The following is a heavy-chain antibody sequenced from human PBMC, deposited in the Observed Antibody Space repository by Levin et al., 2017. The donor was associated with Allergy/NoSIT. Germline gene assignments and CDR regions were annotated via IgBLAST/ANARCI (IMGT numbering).Heavy chain of an antibody. D-gene: IGHD2-15*01. CDR2: ISGSSTYI. CDR3: ARKAYCSGGSCYDQFSKYYLDS. Sequence: GGSLRLSCAASGFTLSSYSMNWVRQAPGKGLEWVSSISGSSTYIFYADSVKGRFTISRDNAKNSLYLQMNSLRAEDTALYYCARKAYCSGGSCYDQFSKYYLDSWGQGTLVTVSS. J-gene: IGHJ4*02. CDR1: GFTLSSYS. V-gene: IGHV3-21*01.